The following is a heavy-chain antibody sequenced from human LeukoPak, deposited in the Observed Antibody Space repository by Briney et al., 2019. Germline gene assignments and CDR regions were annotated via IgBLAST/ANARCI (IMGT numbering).Heavy chain of an antibody. J-gene: IGHJ6*03. V-gene: IGHV4-34*01. CDR2: INHSGST. CDR1: GGSFSGYY. CDR3: ARGCSTPQIRYYYYYYMDV. D-gene: IGHD2-2*01. Sequence: SETLSLTCAVHGGSFSGYYWSWIRQPPGKGLEWIGEINHSGSTNYNPSLKSRVTISVDTSKNQFSLKLSSVTAADTAVYYCARGCSTPQIRYYYYYYMDVWGKGTTVTVSS.